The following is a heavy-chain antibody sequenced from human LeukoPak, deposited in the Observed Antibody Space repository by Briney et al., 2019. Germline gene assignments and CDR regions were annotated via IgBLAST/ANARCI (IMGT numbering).Heavy chain of an antibody. D-gene: IGHD5-18*01. V-gene: IGHV4-4*07. CDR1: GGXISSYY. Sequence: SETLSLTCTVSGGXISSYYWSWIRQPAGKGLEWIGRIYTNGGTNYNPSLKSRVTMSVDTSKSQISLKLNSVTAADTAVYYCAGSGYNYDYYFDYWGQGTLVTVSS. CDR3: AGSGYNYDYYFDY. CDR2: IYTNGGT. J-gene: IGHJ4*02.